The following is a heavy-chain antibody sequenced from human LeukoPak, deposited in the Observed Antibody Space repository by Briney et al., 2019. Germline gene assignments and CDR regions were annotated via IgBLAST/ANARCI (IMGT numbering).Heavy chain of an antibody. CDR1: GYSFTSYW. V-gene: IGHV5-10-1*01. D-gene: IGHD3-10*01. Sequence: GESLKISCKASGYSFTSYWISWVRQMPGKGLEWMGRIDPSDSYTNYSPSFQGHVTISADKSISTAYLQWSSLKASDTAMYYCARHGPYGSGSYYDYGMDVWGKGTTVTVSS. CDR3: ARHGPYGSGSYYDYGMDV. CDR2: IDPSDSYT. J-gene: IGHJ6*04.